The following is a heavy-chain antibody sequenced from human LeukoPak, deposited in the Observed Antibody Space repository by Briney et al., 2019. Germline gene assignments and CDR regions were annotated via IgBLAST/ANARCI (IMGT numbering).Heavy chain of an antibody. CDR2: IYYSGST. D-gene: IGHD3-22*01. CDR3: ARHETDTKWYYDSSGYPKPGFDP. J-gene: IGHJ5*02. Sequence: SETLSLTCTVSGGSISSSSYYWGWIRQPPGKGLEWIGSIYYSGSTYYNPSLKSRVTISVDTSKNQFSLKLSSVTAADTAVYYCARHETDTKWYYDSSGYPKPGFDPWGQGTLVTVSS. V-gene: IGHV4-39*01. CDR1: GGSISSSSYY.